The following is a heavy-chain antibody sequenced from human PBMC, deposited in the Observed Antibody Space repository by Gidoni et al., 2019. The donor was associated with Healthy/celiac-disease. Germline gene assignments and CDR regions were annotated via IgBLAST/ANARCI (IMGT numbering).Heavy chain of an antibody. V-gene: IGHV1-46*01. D-gene: IGHD3-16*01. CDR3: ARDRSEGGVVSFYFDY. J-gene: IGHJ4*02. Sequence: QVQLVQSGAEVKKPGASGKVSCKASGSTFTSYYMHWVRQAPGQGLEWMGITNPSGGSTSYAQKFQGRVTMTRDTSTSTVYMELSSLRSEDTAVYYCARDRSEGGVVSFYFDYWGQGTLVTVSS. CDR2: TNPSGGST. CDR1: GSTFTSYY.